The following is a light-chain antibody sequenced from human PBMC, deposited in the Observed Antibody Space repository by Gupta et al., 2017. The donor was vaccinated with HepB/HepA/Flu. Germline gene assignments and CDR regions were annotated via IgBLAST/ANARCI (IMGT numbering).Light chain of an antibody. CDR2: WAS. V-gene: IGKV4-1*01. CDR1: QSGLYSSNNKNF. Sequence: DIVMTQSPDSLAVSLGERATINCKSSQSGLYSSNNKNFLAWYQQKPGQPPKLLIYWASTRESGVPDRFSGSGSGTDFTLTISSLQAEDVAVYSCQQEDNTPWTFGQGTKVEIK. J-gene: IGKJ1*01. CDR3: QQEDNTPWT.